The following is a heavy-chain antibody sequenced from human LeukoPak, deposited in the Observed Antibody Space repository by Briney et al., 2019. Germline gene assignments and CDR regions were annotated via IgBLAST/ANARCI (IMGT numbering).Heavy chain of an antibody. Sequence: GGSLRLSCAASGFTFSSYWMHWVRQAPGKGLVWVSRIKSDGSITNYADSVKGRFTISRDNAKNTLYVQMNSLRAEDTAVYYCARVGARLGAFDIWGQGTMVTVFS. CDR1: GFTFSSYW. CDR2: IKSDGSIT. V-gene: IGHV3-74*01. CDR3: ARVGARLGAFDI. D-gene: IGHD6-25*01. J-gene: IGHJ3*02.